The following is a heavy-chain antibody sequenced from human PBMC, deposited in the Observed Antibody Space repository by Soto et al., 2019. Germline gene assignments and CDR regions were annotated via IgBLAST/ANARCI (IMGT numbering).Heavy chain of an antibody. CDR1: GFTFSSYW. D-gene: IGHD1-26*01. CDR2: INSDGSST. J-gene: IGHJ6*02. CDR3: ARAAQELPERSYYYYGMDV. Sequence: EVQLVESGGGLVQPGGSLRLSCAASGFTFSSYWMHWVRQAPGKGLVWVSRINSDGSSTSYADSVKGRFTISRDNAKNTLHLQMNSLRAEDTAVYYCARAAQELPERSYYYYGMDVWGQGTTVTVSS. V-gene: IGHV3-74*01.